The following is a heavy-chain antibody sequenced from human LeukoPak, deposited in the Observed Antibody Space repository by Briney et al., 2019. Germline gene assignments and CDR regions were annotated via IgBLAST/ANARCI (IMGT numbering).Heavy chain of an antibody. J-gene: IGHJ6*02. Sequence: SETLSLTCTVSGGSISSYYWSWIRQPPGKGLEWIGYIYYSGSTNYNPSLKSRVTISVDTSKNQFSLKLSSVTAADTAVYYCARQKKMGDYYYYGMDVWAKGPRSPSP. V-gene: IGHV4-59*01. CDR3: ARQKKMGDYYYYGMDV. CDR2: IYYSGST. D-gene: IGHD2-8*01. CDR1: GGSISSYY.